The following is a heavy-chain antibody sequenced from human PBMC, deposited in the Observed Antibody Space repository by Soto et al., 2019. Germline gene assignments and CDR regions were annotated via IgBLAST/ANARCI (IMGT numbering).Heavy chain of an antibody. Sequence: QVQLVQSGAEVKKPGASVKVSCKASGYTFTSYGISWVRQAPGQGLEWMGWISAYNGNRNDAQNIQGRVTMNTDTSPSTAYMELRSLRSDDTAVYYCARTVTTYGFDYWGQGTLVTVSS. J-gene: IGHJ4*02. V-gene: IGHV1-18*01. D-gene: IGHD4-17*01. CDR1: GYTFTSYG. CDR3: ARTVTTYGFDY. CDR2: ISAYNGNR.